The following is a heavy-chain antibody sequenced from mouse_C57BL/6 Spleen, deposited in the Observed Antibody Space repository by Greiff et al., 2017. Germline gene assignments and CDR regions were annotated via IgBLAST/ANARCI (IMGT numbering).Heavy chain of an antibody. D-gene: IGHD2-3*01. J-gene: IGHJ3*01. CDR3: AYDGYYGVFPFAY. CDR1: GFTFSNYW. Sequence: EVKLMESGGGLVQPGGSMKLSCVASGFTFSNYWMNWVRQSPEKGLEWVAQIRLKSDNYATHYAESVKGRFTISRDDSKSSVYLQMNNLRAEDTGIYYCAYDGYYGVFPFAYWGQGTLVTVSA. V-gene: IGHV6-3*01. CDR2: IRLKSDNYAT.